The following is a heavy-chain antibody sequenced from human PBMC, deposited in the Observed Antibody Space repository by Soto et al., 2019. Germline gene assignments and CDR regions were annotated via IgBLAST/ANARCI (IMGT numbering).Heavy chain of an antibody. J-gene: IGHJ6*02. V-gene: IGHV1-2*04. CDR2: INPNSGGT. Sequence: ASVKVSCKASGYTFTGYYIHWVRQAPGQGLEWMGWINPNSGGTNYAQKFQGWVTMTRDTSISTAYMELSRLRSDDTAVYYCARSSYDFWSGYYQQDYYYGMDVWGQGTTDTVSS. CDR3: ARSSYDFWSGYYQQDYYYGMDV. D-gene: IGHD3-3*01. CDR1: GYTFTGYY.